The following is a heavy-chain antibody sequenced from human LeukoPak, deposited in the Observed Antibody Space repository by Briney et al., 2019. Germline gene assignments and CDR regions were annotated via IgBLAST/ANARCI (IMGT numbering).Heavy chain of an antibody. D-gene: IGHD6-19*01. V-gene: IGHV3-11*01. CDR3: AKTEQWLDDAFDI. CDR1: GFTFSDYY. Sequence: PGGSLRLSCAASGFTFSDYYMSWIRQAPGKGLEWVSYISSSGGTKYYADSVKGRFTISRDNAKNSYLQLNSLRAEDTAVYYCAKTEQWLDDAFDIWGQGTMVTVSS. J-gene: IGHJ3*02. CDR2: ISSSGGTK.